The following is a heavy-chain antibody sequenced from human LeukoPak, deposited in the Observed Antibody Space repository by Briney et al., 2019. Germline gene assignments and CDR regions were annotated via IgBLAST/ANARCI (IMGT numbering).Heavy chain of an antibody. J-gene: IGHJ4*02. CDR1: GASISSGSFY. CDR3: ASGYYDILTGNSLNDY. Sequence: PSETLSLTCTVSGASISSGSFYWSWIRQPAGKGLEWIGRIYSSGNTNYNPSLKSRVTISVDTSKNQFSLKLSSVTAADTAVYYCASGYYDILTGNSLNDYWGQGNLVTVSS. D-gene: IGHD3-9*01. CDR2: IYSSGNT. V-gene: IGHV4-61*02.